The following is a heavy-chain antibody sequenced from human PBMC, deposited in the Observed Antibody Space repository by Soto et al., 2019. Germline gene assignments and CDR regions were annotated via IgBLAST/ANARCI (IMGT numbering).Heavy chain of an antibody. Sequence: GESLKISCKGSGYSFTSYWIGWVRQMPGKGLEWMGIIYPGDSDTRYSPSFQGQVTISADKSISTAYLQWSSLKASDTAMYYCATSNYDFWSGYYPEYYFDYWGQGTLVTVSS. CDR2: IYPGDSDT. D-gene: IGHD3-3*01. J-gene: IGHJ4*02. CDR3: ATSNYDFWSGYYPEYYFDY. CDR1: GYSFTSYW. V-gene: IGHV5-51*01.